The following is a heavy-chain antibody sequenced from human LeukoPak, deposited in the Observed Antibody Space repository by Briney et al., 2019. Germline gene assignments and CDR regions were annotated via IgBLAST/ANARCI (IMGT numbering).Heavy chain of an antibody. Sequence: GASVKVSCKASGYTFTSYYMHWVRQAPGQGLEWMGIINPSGGSTSYAQKFQGRVTMTRDTSTSTVYMELSSLRSEDTAVHYCASFYDSRGYYYEDEYFQHWGQGTLVAVSS. V-gene: IGHV1-46*01. CDR2: INPSGGST. D-gene: IGHD3-22*01. J-gene: IGHJ1*01. CDR1: GYTFTSYY. CDR3: ASFYDSRGYYYEDEYFQH.